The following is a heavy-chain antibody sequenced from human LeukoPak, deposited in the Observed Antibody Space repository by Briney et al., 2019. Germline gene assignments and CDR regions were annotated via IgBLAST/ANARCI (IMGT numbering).Heavy chain of an antibody. CDR1: GGTFSSYA. CDR2: IIPIFGTA. Sequence: SVKVSCKASGGTFSSYAISWVRQAPGQGLEWMGGIIPIFGTANYAQKFQGRVTVTADKSTSTAYMELSSLRSEDTAVYYCASGYDYAAAGTFDYWGQGTLVTVSS. D-gene: IGHD5-12*01. CDR3: ASGYDYAAAGTFDY. V-gene: IGHV1-69*06. J-gene: IGHJ4*02.